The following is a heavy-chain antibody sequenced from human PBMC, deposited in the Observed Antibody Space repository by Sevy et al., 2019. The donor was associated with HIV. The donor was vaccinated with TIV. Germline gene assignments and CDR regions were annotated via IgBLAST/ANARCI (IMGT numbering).Heavy chain of an antibody. D-gene: IGHD2-15*01. J-gene: IGHJ4*02. Sequence: GGSLRLSCIASGFSFCNAWMSWVRQPPGKGLEWVGRIQRKTDGAKTEYPAVVKGRLTISRDDSKNMLYLEMNSLKTEDTAVYYCIAGRGGCPKDVCWGQGTLVTVSS. CDR2: IQRKTDGAKT. CDR1: GFSFCNAW. CDR3: IAGRGGCPKDVC. V-gene: IGHV3-15*01.